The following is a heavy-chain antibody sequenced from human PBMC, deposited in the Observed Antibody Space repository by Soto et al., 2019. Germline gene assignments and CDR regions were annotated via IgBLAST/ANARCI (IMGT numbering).Heavy chain of an antibody. CDR1: GGSISSYY. CDR2: IYYSGST. V-gene: IGHV4-59*01. Sequence: QVQLQESGPGLVKPSETLSLTCTVSGGSISSYYWGWIRQPPGTGLEWIGYIYYSGSTNYNPSLNSRFTISVDTSKNQFSLKLTSVTAADTAVYYCARRYGGHFDYWGQGTLGTVSS. CDR3: ARRYGGHFDY. D-gene: IGHD1-26*01. J-gene: IGHJ4*02.